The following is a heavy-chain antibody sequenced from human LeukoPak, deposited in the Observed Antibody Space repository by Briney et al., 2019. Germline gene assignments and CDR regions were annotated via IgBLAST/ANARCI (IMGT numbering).Heavy chain of an antibody. D-gene: IGHD3-10*01. V-gene: IGHV4-59*01. CDR3: ARVSPLLWFGEFDY. J-gene: IGHJ4*02. CDR1: GGSISSYY. Sequence: SETLSLTCTVSGGSISSYYWSWIRQPPGEGLEWIGYIYYSGSTNYNPSLKSRVTISVDTSKNQFSLKLSSVTAADTAVYYCARVSPLLWFGEFDYWGQGTLVTVSS. CDR2: IYYSGST.